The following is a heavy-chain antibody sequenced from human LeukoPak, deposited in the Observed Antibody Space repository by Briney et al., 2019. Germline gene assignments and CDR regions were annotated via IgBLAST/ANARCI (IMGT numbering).Heavy chain of an antibody. CDR1: GYTFTSYG. V-gene: IGHV1-18*01. J-gene: IGHJ4*02. Sequence: GASVKVSCKASGYTFTSYGISWVRQAPGQGLEWMGWISAYNGNTNYAQKLQGRVTMTTDTSTSTAYMELRSLRSDDTAVYYCARDRFWSGYSLRPDRTYYFDYWGQGTLVTVSS. CDR2: ISAYNGNT. CDR3: ARDRFWSGYSLRPDRTYYFDY. D-gene: IGHD3-3*01.